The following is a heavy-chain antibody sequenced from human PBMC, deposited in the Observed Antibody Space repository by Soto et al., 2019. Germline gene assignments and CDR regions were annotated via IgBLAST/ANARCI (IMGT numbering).Heavy chain of an antibody. CDR1: GFTFSSYG. Sequence: GGSLRLSCAASGFTFSSYGMHWVRQAPGKGLEWVAVISYDGSNKYYADSVKGRFTISRDNSKNTLYLQMNSLRAEDTAVYYCAKDPSAAAGELHWRNWFDPWGQGTLVTVSS. CDR3: AKDPSAAAGELHWRNWFDP. V-gene: IGHV3-30*18. CDR2: ISYDGSNK. D-gene: IGHD1-26*01. J-gene: IGHJ5*02.